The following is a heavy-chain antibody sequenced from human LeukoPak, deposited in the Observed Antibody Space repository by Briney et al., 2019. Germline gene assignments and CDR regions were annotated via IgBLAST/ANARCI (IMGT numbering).Heavy chain of an antibody. CDR1: GFTLSNSW. CDR3: VRDGEYSHGIDFDY. J-gene: IGHJ4*02. Sequence: GGSLRLSCAASGFTLSNSWMHWVRPAPGKGLVWVSRTNGDGSDTSYADSVKGRFTISRDSATNTLYLQMNSLRAEDTAIYYCVRDGEYSHGIDFDYWGQGTLVTVSP. V-gene: IGHV3-74*01. CDR2: TNGDGSDT. D-gene: IGHD5-18*01.